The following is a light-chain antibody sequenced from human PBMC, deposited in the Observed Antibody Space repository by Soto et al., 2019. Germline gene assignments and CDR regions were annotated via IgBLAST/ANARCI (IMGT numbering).Light chain of an antibody. CDR1: QSVSSSY. CDR2: GAS. CDR3: QQYNNWPPT. V-gene: IGKV3-20*01. Sequence: EIMLTQSPATLSLYPGERATLSCRASQSVSSSYLAWYQQKPGQAPRLLIYGASSRATGIPDRFSGSGSGTDFTLTISSLQSEDFAVYHCQQYNNWPPTFGQGTKVDIK. J-gene: IGKJ1*01.